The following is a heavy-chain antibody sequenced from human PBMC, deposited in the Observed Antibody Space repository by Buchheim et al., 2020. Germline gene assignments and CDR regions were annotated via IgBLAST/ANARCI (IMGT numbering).Heavy chain of an antibody. CDR2: INWNGGST. CDR1: GFTFDDYG. D-gene: IGHD2-2*01. V-gene: IGHV3-20*04. Sequence: EVQLVESGGGVVRPGGSLRLSCAASGFTFDDYGMSWVRQAPGKGLEWVSGINWNGGSTGYADSVKGRFTISRDNAKNSLYLQMNSLRAEDTALYYCAKANLDCSSTSCYLGYYYYYMDVWGKGTT. J-gene: IGHJ6*03. CDR3: AKANLDCSSTSCYLGYYYYYMDV.